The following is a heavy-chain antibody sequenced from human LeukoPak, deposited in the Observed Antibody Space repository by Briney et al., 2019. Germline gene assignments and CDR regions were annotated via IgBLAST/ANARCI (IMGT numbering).Heavy chain of an antibody. J-gene: IGHJ1*01. Sequence: SQTLSPTCTVSGGSISSGGCYWSWIRQPPGKGLEWIGYIYHSGSTYYNPSLKSRVTISVDRSKNQFSLKLSSVTAADTAVYYCAREFGYFQHWGQGTLVTVSS. V-gene: IGHV4-30-2*01. D-gene: IGHD3-16*01. CDR3: AREFGYFQH. CDR2: IYHSGST. CDR1: GGSISSGGCY.